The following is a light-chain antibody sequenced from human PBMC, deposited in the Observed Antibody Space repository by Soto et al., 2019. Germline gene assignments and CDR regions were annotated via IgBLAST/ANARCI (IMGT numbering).Light chain of an antibody. J-gene: IGLJ1*01. CDR3: APRDDSLGAYV. CDR2: PNN. V-gene: IGLV1-44*01. Sequence: SVLTQPPSASATPGQRVTISCSGSNANIGANTVNWYQQLPGTAPRLLIYPNNQRPSGVPQRFSGSKTGTSASLAIGGLQSEDGADYYCAPRDDSLGAYVFXNGTNLTVL. CDR1: NANIGANT.